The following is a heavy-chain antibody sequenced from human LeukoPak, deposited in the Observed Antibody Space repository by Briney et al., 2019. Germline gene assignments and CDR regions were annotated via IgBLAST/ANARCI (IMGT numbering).Heavy chain of an antibody. CDR1: GGSISSYY. CDR2: IYYSGST. Sequence: SETLSLTCTDSGGSISSYYWSWIRQPPGKGVKWIGYIYYSGSTNYNPSLKSRVTISVDTSKNQFSLKLSSVTAADTAVYYCARAVLGYCSSTSCYPYEDYWGQGTLVTVSS. D-gene: IGHD2-2*01. V-gene: IGHV4-59*01. J-gene: IGHJ4*02. CDR3: ARAVLGYCSSTSCYPYEDY.